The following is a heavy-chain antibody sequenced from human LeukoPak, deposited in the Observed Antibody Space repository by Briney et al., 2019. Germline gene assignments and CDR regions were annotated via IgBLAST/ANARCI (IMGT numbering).Heavy chain of an antibody. CDR3: AKDLHTYCGGDCYSNY. D-gene: IGHD2-21*02. CDR2: IKPDGSEK. Sequence: PGGSLSLSCAASGLTFSKCWMSWVRQAPGKGLEWVANIKPDGSEKYYVDAVKGRFTISRDNSKNTLYLQMNSLRAEDTAVYYCAKDLHTYCGGDCYSNYWGQGTLVTVSS. V-gene: IGHV3-7*01. J-gene: IGHJ4*02. CDR1: GLTFSKCW.